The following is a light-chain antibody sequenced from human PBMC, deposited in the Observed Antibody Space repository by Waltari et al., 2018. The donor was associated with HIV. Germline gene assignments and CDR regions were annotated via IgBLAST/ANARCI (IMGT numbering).Light chain of an antibody. CDR1: QNIASN. Sequence: VVMTQSPATLSVSPGEIATLSCLASQNIASNLAWYQQKAGRAPRLRIYGASTTATGIPARFSGSGSGTEFTLTSSSLQSEDLAVDYCQQYNYWPPWTFGPGTTVEIK. V-gene: IGKV3-15*01. CDR2: GAS. CDR3: QQYNYWPPWT. J-gene: IGKJ1*01.